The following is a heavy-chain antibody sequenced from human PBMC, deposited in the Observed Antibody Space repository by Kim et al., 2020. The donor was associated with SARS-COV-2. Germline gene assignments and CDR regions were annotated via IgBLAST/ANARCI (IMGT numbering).Heavy chain of an antibody. CDR3: ARHWPITGYSCGWFDF. CDR2: VHYSETT. D-gene: IGHD6-25*01. CDR1: GGSISRNTYF. V-gene: IGHV4-39*01. Sequence: SETLSLTCTVAGGSISRNTYFWGWIRQPPGKGLEYIGSVHYSETTYYNPSLQSRVTISVDTSKNHFSLNLSSVTAADTAAYYCARHWPITGYSCGWFDFWGQGTLVTVSS. J-gene: IGHJ4*02.